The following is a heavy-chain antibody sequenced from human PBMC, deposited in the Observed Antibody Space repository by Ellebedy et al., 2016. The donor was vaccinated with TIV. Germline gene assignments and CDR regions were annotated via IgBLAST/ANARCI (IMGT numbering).Heavy chain of an antibody. Sequence: MPSETLSLTCTVSGDSISPYYWNWIRQPPGKGLEWIGKIYYSGSTYYNPSLKSRVTTSVHTSKNQVSLTLSPVTAADTAVYYCARDLRSGWSTTWGQGNLVTVSS. CDR2: IYYSGST. CDR1: GDSISPYY. J-gene: IGHJ4*02. V-gene: IGHV4-59*12. D-gene: IGHD6-19*01. CDR3: ARDLRSGWSTT.